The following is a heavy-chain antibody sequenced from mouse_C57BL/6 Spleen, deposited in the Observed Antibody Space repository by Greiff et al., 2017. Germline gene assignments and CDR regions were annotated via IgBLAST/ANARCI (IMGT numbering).Heavy chain of an antibody. D-gene: IGHD1-1*01. CDR1: GYTFTSYW. Sequence: VQLQQSGTVLARPGASVKMSCKTSGYTFTSYWMHWVKQRPGQGLEWIGAIYPGNSDTSYNQKFKGKAKLTAVTSASTAYMELSSLTNEDSAVEYCTRILYGSSLAWFAYWGQGTLVTVSA. CDR3: TRILYGSSLAWFAY. CDR2: IYPGNSDT. V-gene: IGHV1-5*01. J-gene: IGHJ3*01.